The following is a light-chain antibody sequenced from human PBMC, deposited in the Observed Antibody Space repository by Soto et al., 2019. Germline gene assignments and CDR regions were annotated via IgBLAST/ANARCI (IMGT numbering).Light chain of an antibody. CDR2: GAS. Sequence: EIVLTQSPGTLSLSPGERATLSCRASQSVSSSYLAWYQQKPGQAPRLLIYGASSSATGIPDRFSGSGSGTDFTLTISRLEPEDFAVYYCQQYGSSRWTCGQGTKVEIK. CDR1: QSVSSSY. J-gene: IGKJ1*01. CDR3: QQYGSSRWT. V-gene: IGKV3-20*01.